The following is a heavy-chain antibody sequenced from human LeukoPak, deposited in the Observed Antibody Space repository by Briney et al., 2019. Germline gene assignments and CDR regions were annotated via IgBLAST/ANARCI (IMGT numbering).Heavy chain of an antibody. CDR3: ASRYYYDSSGYHGPAFDY. J-gene: IGHJ4*02. V-gene: IGHV4-39*01. Sequence: SETLSLTCTVSGGSISSSSYSWGWIRQPPGKGLEWIGSIYYSGSTYYNPSLKSRVTISVDTSKNQFSLKLSSVTAADTAVYYCASRYYYDSSGYHGPAFDYWGQGTLVTVSS. CDR1: GGSISSSSYS. D-gene: IGHD3-22*01. CDR2: IYYSGST.